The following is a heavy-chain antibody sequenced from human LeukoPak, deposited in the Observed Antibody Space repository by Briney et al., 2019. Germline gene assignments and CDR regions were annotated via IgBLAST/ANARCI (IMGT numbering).Heavy chain of an antibody. Sequence: GGSLRLSCAASGFTFRDAAMTWVRQAPGKGLEWVSLISFSGDNSYYADSVKGRFTISRDNSKNTLSLQMNSLRVGDTAIYYCAKDIQLSTWGLGTMVTVSS. CDR3: AKDIQLST. V-gene: IGHV3-23*01. CDR2: ISFSGDNS. CDR1: GFTFRDAA. J-gene: IGHJ3*01. D-gene: IGHD5-24*01.